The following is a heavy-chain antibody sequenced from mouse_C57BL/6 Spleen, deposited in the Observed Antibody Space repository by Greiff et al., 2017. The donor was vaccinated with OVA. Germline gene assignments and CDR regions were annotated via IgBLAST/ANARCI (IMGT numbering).Heavy chain of an antibody. D-gene: IGHD1-1*01. CDR3: TRRATVVRYAMDY. Sequence: QVQLQQSGAELVRPGASVTLSCKASGYTFTDYEMHWVKQTPVHGLEWIGAIDPETGGTAYNQKFKGKAILTADKSSSTAYMELRSLTSEDSAVYYCTRRATVVRYAMDYWGQGTLVTVSS. CDR2: IDPETGGT. V-gene: IGHV1-15*01. J-gene: IGHJ4*01. CDR1: GYTFTDYE.